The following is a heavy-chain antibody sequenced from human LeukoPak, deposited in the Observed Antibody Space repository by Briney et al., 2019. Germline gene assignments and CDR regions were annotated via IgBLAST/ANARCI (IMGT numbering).Heavy chain of an antibody. V-gene: IGHV1-2*06. Sequence: ASVKVSCKASGYTFTGYYMHWVRQAPGQGLEWMGRINPNSGGTNYAQKFRGRVTMTRDTSISTACMELSRLRSDDTAAYYCARTTVTHWFDPWGQGTLVTVSS. CDR2: INPNSGGT. J-gene: IGHJ5*02. D-gene: IGHD4-17*01. CDR1: GYTFTGYY. CDR3: ARTTVTHWFDP.